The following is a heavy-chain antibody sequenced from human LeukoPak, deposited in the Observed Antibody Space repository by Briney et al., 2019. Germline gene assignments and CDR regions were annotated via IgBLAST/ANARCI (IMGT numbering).Heavy chain of an antibody. J-gene: IGHJ4*02. CDR3: ARVMNGDYFDY. Sequence: PGGSLRLSCAASGFTFSSYEMNWVRQAPGKGLEWVSYISSSGSTIYYADSVKGRFTISRDNAKNSLYLQMNSLRAEDTAVYYCARVMNGDYFDYWGQGTLVTASS. V-gene: IGHV3-48*03. D-gene: IGHD4-17*01. CDR1: GFTFSSYE. CDR2: ISSSGSTI.